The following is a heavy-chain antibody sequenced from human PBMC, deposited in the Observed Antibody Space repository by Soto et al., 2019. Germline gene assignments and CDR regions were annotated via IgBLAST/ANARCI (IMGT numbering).Heavy chain of an antibody. V-gene: IGHV3-23*01. Sequence: PXXSLRLSCAASGFTFSSYAMGWVLQAPGKGLEWVSAISGSGGSTYYADSVKGRFTISRDNSKNTLYLQMNSLRAEDTAVYYCAKLAPPRAYYYYGMDVWGQGTTVTVSS. CDR1: GFTFSSYA. CDR3: AKLAPPRAYYYYGMDV. CDR2: ISGSGGST. J-gene: IGHJ6*02. D-gene: IGHD3-3*02.